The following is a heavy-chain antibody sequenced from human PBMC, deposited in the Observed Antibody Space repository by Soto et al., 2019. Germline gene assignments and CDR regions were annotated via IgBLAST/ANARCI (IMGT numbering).Heavy chain of an antibody. D-gene: IGHD5-12*01. J-gene: IGHJ4*02. CDR2: IYPGDSDT. CDR1: GYSFTSYW. V-gene: IGHV5-51*01. Sequence: PGESLKISCKGSGYSFTSYWIGWVRQMPGKGLEWMGIIYPGDSDTRYSPSFQGQVTISADKSISTAYLQWSSLKASDTAMYYFARHRVDGYNYETVYYFDYWGQGTLVTVSS. CDR3: ARHRVDGYNYETVYYFDY.